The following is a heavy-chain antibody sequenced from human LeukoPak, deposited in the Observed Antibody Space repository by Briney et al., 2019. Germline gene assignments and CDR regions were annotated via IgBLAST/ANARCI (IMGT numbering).Heavy chain of an antibody. CDR1: GFTFCIYS. V-gene: IGHV3-21*01. Sequence: GGSLRLSCGPSGFTFCIYSMNWVRHAPGKGLEWVSSISSSSSYIYYADSVKGRFTISRDNAKNSLYLQMNSLRAEDTAVYYCARGSQLPFDYWGQGTLVSVCS. CDR2: ISSSSSYI. CDR3: ARGSQLPFDY. D-gene: IGHD5-18*01. J-gene: IGHJ4*02.